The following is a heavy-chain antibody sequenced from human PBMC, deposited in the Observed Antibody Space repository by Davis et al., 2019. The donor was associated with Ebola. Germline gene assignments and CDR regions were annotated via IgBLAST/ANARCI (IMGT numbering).Heavy chain of an antibody. J-gene: IGHJ6*03. CDR3: ASGDGRGRSYDMDV. CDR1: GFTFSSYW. V-gene: IGHV3-74*01. Sequence: GESLKISCAASGFTFSSYWMHWVRQAPGKGLVWVSRINTDESDTNYADSVKGRFTISRDNAKNSLFLEMNSLRAEDTAFYYCASGDGRGRSYDMDVWGQGTTVTVSS. CDR2: INTDESDT. D-gene: IGHD3/OR15-3a*01.